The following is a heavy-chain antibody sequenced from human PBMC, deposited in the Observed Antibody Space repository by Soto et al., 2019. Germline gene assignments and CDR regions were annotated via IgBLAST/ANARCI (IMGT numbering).Heavy chain of an antibody. CDR1: GYSFTSYW. Sequence: PGESLKISCKASGYSFTSYWISWVRQMPGKGLEWMGRIDPSDSYTNYSPSFQGHVTISADKSISTAYLQWSSLKPSDTAMYYCARRGGRELHFDYWGQGTLVTVPS. D-gene: IGHD1-26*01. CDR3: ARRGGRELHFDY. V-gene: IGHV5-10-1*01. CDR2: IDPSDSYT. J-gene: IGHJ4*02.